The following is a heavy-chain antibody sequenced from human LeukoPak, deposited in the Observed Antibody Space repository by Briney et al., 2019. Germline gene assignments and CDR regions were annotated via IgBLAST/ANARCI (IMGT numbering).Heavy chain of an antibody. J-gene: IGHJ4*02. Sequence: GGSLRLSCAASGFTFSSHWMNWVRQAPGKGLEWVASVREDVGDKYYVDSVKGRFTISKDNAKSSLSLHMNSLRVEDTAVYYCARGPPYGSRGDYFDYWGQGTLVTVSS. V-gene: IGHV3-7*01. D-gene: IGHD3-10*01. CDR2: VREDVGDK. CDR1: GFTFSSHW. CDR3: ARGPPYGSRGDYFDY.